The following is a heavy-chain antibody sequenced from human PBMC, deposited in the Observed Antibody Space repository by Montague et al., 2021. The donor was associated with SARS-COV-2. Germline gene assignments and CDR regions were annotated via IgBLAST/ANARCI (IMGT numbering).Heavy chain of an antibody. D-gene: IGHD1-26*01. CDR3: ARVLGSGSYQFDY. J-gene: IGHJ4*02. V-gene: IGHV4-31*03. CDR2: ISSSGRS. Sequence: TLSLTCTVSGDSISSGGYYWSWIRQHPGKGLEWLGYISSSGRSFYNPSLRSRLTISLDTSKNQFSLQLSSVTAADTALYYCARVLGSGSYQFDYWGQGTQVTVSS. CDR1: GDSISSGGYY.